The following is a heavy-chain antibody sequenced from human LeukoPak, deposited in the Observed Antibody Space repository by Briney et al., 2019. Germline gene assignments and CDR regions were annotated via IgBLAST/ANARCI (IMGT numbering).Heavy chain of an antibody. CDR3: ARRGDDLWSGNDRFFDL. D-gene: IGHD3-3*01. V-gene: IGHV4-4*02. J-gene: IGHJ2*01. Sequence: PSETLSLTCAVSGDSISSSNWWSWVRQPPGKGLEWIGQIYHSGSTNYNPSLRSRVTISVDRSKNQFSLKLSSVTAADTAVYYCARRGDDLWSGNDRFFDLWGRGTLVTVSS. CDR1: GDSISSSNW. CDR2: IYHSGST.